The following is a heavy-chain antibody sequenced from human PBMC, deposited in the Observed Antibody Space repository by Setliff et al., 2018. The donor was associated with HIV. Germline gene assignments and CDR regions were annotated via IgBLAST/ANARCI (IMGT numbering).Heavy chain of an antibody. Sequence: PSETLSLTCTVSGGSIGGYYWSWIRQPPGTGLEWLGCIYSGGSTNYNPSLESRVTISLDTSKNQFSLRLTSVTAADTAVYYCARARTPYYYDSSAYYFNYYYMDVWGKGTTVTVSS. V-gene: IGHV4-59*01. D-gene: IGHD3-22*01. J-gene: IGHJ6*03. CDR3: ARARTPYYYDSSAYYFNYYYMDV. CDR2: IYSGGST. CDR1: GGSIGGYY.